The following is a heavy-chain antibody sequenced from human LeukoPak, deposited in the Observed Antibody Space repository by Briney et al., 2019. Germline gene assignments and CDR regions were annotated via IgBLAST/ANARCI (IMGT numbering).Heavy chain of an antibody. CDR2: ISDDGGGT. V-gene: IGHV3-23*01. CDR3: AKGKGINGSYFPFDY. J-gene: IGHJ4*02. Sequence: QPGGSLRLSCAASGFLFNNYGLIWVRQAPGKGLDWVSAISDDGGGTTYADFVQGRFTISRDNPKNTLYLEMSSLRAEDTAEYYCAKGKGINGSYFPFDYWGQGSLVTVSS. D-gene: IGHD1-26*01. CDR1: GFLFNNYG.